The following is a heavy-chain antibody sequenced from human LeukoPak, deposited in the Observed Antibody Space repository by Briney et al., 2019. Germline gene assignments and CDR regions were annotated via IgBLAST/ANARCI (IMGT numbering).Heavy chain of an antibody. V-gene: IGHV3-64*04. CDR2: ISSDGGTT. J-gene: IGHJ4*02. Sequence: GSLRLSCSASGFSLRTYAMYWVRQAPGKGLEHVSAISSDGGTTYCADSVEGRLTISRDNSKNTLYLQMNSLRAEDTAVYYCARGWSYFDYWGQGTLVTVSS. CDR3: ARGWSYFDY. CDR1: GFSLRTYA. D-gene: IGHD2-15*01.